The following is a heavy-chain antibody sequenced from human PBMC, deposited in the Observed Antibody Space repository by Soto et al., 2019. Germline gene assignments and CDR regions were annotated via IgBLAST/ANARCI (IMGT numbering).Heavy chain of an antibody. Sequence: QLQLQESGPGLVKPSETLSLTCTVSGGSIGSSDYYWAWIRQPPGQGLEWIGTLYSGGSTYSSSSLQSRVSKSVDTSMNDFSLRLRSVTAADTAVYYCARVPFGSGGDYWGQGILVTVSA. V-gene: IGHV4-39*02. CDR3: ARVPFGSGGDY. CDR2: LYSGGST. CDR1: GGSIGSSDYY. J-gene: IGHJ4*02. D-gene: IGHD6-25*01.